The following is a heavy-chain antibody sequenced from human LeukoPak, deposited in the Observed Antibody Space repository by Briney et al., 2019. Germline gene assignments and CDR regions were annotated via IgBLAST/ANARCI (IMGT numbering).Heavy chain of an antibody. V-gene: IGHV4-39*01. Sequence: SETLSLTCTVSGGSISSSSYSWGWIRQPPGKGLEWIGSIYYSGSTYYNPSLKSRVTISVDAPKNQFSLKLSSVTAADTAVYYCARLPFRSRIYGSGVLDVWGQGTTVTVSS. CDR3: ARLPFRSRIYGSGVLDV. J-gene: IGHJ6*02. CDR2: IYYSGST. D-gene: IGHD3-10*01. CDR1: GGSISSSSYS.